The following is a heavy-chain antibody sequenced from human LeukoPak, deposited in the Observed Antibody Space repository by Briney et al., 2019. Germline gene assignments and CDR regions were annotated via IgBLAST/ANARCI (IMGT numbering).Heavy chain of an antibody. Sequence: ASVKVSFKASGYTFTGYYMHWVRQAPGQGLEWMGWINPNSGGTNYAQKFQGRVTMTRDTSISTAYMELSRLRSDDTAVYYCARDDMVRGVLNYYYMDVWGKGTTVTVSS. J-gene: IGHJ6*03. CDR3: ARDDMVRGVLNYYYMDV. V-gene: IGHV1-2*02. CDR1: GYTFTGYY. D-gene: IGHD3-10*01. CDR2: INPNSGGT.